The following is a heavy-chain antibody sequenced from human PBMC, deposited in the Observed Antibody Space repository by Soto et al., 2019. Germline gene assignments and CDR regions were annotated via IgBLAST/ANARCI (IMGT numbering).Heavy chain of an antibody. CDR3: ARYPRLDC. Sequence: SETLSLTGTVTGECISGYCWSWIRQPPGHRLDSFVYIYYTGSTNYHPPLSSRVTISIHTSKNLFSLQMSSVPAADTAVYFCARYPRLDCWGQGTLVTVSS. V-gene: IGHV4-59*08. CDR1: GECISGYC. CDR2: IYYTGST. J-gene: IGHJ4*02.